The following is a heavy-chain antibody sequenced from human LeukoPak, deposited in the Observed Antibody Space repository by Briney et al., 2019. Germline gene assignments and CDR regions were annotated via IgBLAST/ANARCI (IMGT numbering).Heavy chain of an antibody. CDR1: GGTFSRYA. CDR3: AGASSKWELSF. Sequence: SVKVSCKASGGTFSRYAISWVRQAPGQGLEWMGGYIPMFGTANYAQNFQNRVTISADESTSTFSMEVSSLRPEDTPVYFCAGASSKWELSFWGQGTLVSVSS. CDR2: YIPMFGTA. V-gene: IGHV1-69*01. J-gene: IGHJ4*02. D-gene: IGHD1-26*01.